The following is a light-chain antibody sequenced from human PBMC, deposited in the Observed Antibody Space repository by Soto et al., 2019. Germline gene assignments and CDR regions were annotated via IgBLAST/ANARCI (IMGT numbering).Light chain of an antibody. CDR3: QTWGTCKGV. J-gene: IGLJ3*02. CDR1: SGHSSYA. V-gene: IGLV4-69*01. CDR2: LNSDGSH. Sequence: QLVLTQSPSASASLGASVKLTCTLSSGHSSYAIAWHQQQPEKGPRYLMKLNSDGSHSKGDGIPDRFSGSSSGAERYLTISSLQSEDEADYYCQTWGTCKGVFGGGTKVTVL.